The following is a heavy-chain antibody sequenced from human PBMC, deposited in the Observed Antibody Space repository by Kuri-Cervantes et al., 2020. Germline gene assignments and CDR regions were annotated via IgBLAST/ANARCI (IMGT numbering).Heavy chain of an antibody. CDR3: ARGPLYDFWSGFPPDY. Sequence: GESLKISCAASGFTFSSYGMHWVRQAPGKGLEWVAVIWYDGSNKYYADSVKGRFTISRDNSKNTLYLQMNSLRAEDTAVYYCARGPLYDFWSGFPPDYWGQGTLVTVSS. J-gene: IGHJ4*02. CDR1: GFTFSSYG. D-gene: IGHD3-3*01. V-gene: IGHV3-30*19. CDR2: IWYDGSNK.